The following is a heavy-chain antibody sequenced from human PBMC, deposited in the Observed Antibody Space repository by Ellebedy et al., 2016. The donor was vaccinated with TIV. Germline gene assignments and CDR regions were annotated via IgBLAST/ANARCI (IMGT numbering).Heavy chain of an antibody. CDR1: GGSFSGYY. CDR3: ASEVGFFDAFDI. Sequence: SETLSLXXAVYGGSFSGYYWSWIRQPAGKGLEWIGRIYTSGNSNYNPSLKSRVTMSVDTSKNQFSLKLSSVTAADTAVYYCASEVGFFDAFDIWGQGAMVTVSS. J-gene: IGHJ3*02. V-gene: IGHV4-59*10. D-gene: IGHD3-3*01. CDR2: IYTSGNS.